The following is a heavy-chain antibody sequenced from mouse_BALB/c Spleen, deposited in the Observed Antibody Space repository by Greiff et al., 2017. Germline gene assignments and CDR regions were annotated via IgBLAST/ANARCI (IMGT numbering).Heavy chain of an antibody. Sequence: VQLQQSGPELMKPGASVKISCKASGYSFTSYYMHWVKQSHGKSLEWIGYIDPFNGGTSYNQKFKGKATLTVDKSSSTAYMHLSSLTSEDSAVYYCARNMITTGRSAMDYWGQGTSVTVSS. CDR1: GYSFTSYY. J-gene: IGHJ4*01. CDR2: IDPFNGGT. CDR3: ARNMITTGRSAMDY. V-gene: IGHV1S135*01. D-gene: IGHD2-4*01.